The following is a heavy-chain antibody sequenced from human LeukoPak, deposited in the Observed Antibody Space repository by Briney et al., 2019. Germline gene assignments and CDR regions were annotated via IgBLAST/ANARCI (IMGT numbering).Heavy chain of an antibody. CDR2: ISGSGGST. CDR3: AKGRYYYDSSDAFDI. V-gene: IGHV3-23*01. Sequence: GVSLRLCCAASGFTVRSYAMSWVRQARGKGLEWVSAISGSGGSTYYADSVKGRFTISRDNSKNTLYLQMNSLRAEDTAVYYCAKGRYYYDSSDAFDIWGQGTMVTVSS. CDR1: GFTVRSYA. J-gene: IGHJ3*02. D-gene: IGHD3-22*01.